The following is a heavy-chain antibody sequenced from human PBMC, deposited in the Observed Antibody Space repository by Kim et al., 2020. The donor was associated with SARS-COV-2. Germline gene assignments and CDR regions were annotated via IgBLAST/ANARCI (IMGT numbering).Heavy chain of an antibody. CDR1: GFSVSGDY. CDR3: ARHDWFDP. V-gene: IGHV3-66*04. CDR2: IHTGGAT. Sequence: GGSLRLSCAVSGFSVSGDYMNWVRQAPGKGLECVSVIHTGGATFYADSVKGRFTISRDSSKNTLYLQMNSLRVEDTAVYYGARHDWFDPWGQGTVVSVSS. J-gene: IGHJ5*02.